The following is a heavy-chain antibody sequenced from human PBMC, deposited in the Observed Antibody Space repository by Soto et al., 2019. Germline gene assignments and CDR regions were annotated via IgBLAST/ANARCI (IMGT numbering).Heavy chain of an antibody. D-gene: IGHD2-2*03. Sequence: SETLSLTCTVSGGSISSSSYYWGWIRQPPGKRLEWIGSIHYSRSTYYNPSLKSRVTISVDTSKNQFSLKLSSVTAADTAVYYCASAVGYCSSTSCYPNWFDPWGQGTLVTVSS. J-gene: IGHJ5*02. V-gene: IGHV4-39*01. CDR1: GGSISSSSYY. CDR2: IHYSRST. CDR3: ASAVGYCSSTSCYPNWFDP.